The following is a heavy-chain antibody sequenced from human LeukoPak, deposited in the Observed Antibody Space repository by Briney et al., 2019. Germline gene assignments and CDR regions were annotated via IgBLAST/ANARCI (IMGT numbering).Heavy chain of an antibody. CDR2: THYGSGWIN. CDR1: GDSVSRNDAA. D-gene: IGHD6-6*01. Sequence: SQTLSLTCAISGDSVSRNDAAWNWIRQSPSRGLEWLGRTHYGSGWINDYAVSLGSRIVVSADTSKNQFSLQLNSVTPEDTAVYYCARGRRVYYGMDVWGQGTTVTVPS. V-gene: IGHV6-1*01. J-gene: IGHJ6*02. CDR3: ARGRRVYYGMDV.